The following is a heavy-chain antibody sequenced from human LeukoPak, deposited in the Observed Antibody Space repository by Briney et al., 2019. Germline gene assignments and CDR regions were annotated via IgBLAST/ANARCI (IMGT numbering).Heavy chain of an antibody. CDR1: GYTFTSFD. CDR2: LNPNNGTT. J-gene: IGHJ4*01. D-gene: IGHD6-6*01. CDR3: ARAFYSSSSGGGHYFDY. V-gene: IGHV1-8*01. Sequence: ASVKVSCTPSGYTFTSFDINWVRQAPGQGLEWMGYLNPNNGTTGYAQKFQGRVTLTRDTSRGTAYMEVNSLKSDDTAIYFCARAFYSSSSGGGHYFDYWGLGTMVTVSS.